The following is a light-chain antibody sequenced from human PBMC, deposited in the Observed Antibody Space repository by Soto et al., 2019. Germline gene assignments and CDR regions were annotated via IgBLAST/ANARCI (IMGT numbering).Light chain of an antibody. CDR3: QQYYSSPFT. V-gene: IGKV4-1*01. Sequence: DIVMTQSPDSLAVSLGERATINCKSSRTVLSSSTNRNFLAWYQKKVGQPPRLLIYWASTRDSGVPDRFSGSGSGTDFTLTISSLQAEDVAVYYCQQYYSSPFTFGPGTKVDMK. J-gene: IGKJ3*01. CDR2: WAS. CDR1: RTVLSSSTNRNF.